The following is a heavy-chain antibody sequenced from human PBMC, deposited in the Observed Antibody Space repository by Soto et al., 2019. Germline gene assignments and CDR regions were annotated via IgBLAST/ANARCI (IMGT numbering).Heavy chain of an antibody. V-gene: IGHV4-61*01. CDR1: GGSVSSGSYY. CDR3: ARGGGVTATFDY. CDR2: IYNTGST. J-gene: IGHJ4*02. Sequence: QVQLQESGPGLVKPSETLSLTCSVSGGSVSSGSYYWSWIRQPPGKGLEWIGYIYNTGSTNYNPSLKSRVTMSVDTSKNQFSLKLTSVTAADTAVYYCARGGGVTATFDYWGRGTLVTVSS. D-gene: IGHD5-18*01.